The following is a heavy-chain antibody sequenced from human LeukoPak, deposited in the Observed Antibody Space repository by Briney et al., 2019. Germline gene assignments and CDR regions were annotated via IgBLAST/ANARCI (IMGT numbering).Heavy chain of an antibody. J-gene: IGHJ4*02. V-gene: IGHV3-48*01. CDR2: ISSSGSTK. CDR3: AKDVHNYYDSSGYFDY. D-gene: IGHD3-22*01. Sequence: GGSLRLSCAASGFTFSSYSMNWVRQAPGKGLEWVSYISSSGSTKYYADSVKGRFTISRDNSKNTLYLQMNSLRAEDTAVYYCAKDVHNYYDSSGYFDYWGQGTLVTVSS. CDR1: GFTFSSYS.